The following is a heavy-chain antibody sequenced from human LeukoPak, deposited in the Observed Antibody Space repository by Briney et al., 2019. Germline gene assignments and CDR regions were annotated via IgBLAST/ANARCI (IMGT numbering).Heavy chain of an antibody. J-gene: IGHJ4*02. CDR3: ARDSADRRVVVITLPFDY. D-gene: IGHD2-21*01. CDR1: GYTFTHHY. Sequence: ASVKVSCKASGYTFTHHYIHWVRQAPGQGLEWMGRINPNSGGTNYAQKFQGRVTLTRDSSFSTAYMELSRLRSDDTAVYYCARDSADRRVVVITLPFDYWGQGTVVTVSS. CDR2: INPNSGGT. V-gene: IGHV1-2*06.